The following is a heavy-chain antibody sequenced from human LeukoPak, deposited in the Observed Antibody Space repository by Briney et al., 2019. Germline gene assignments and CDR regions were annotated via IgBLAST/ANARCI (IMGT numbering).Heavy chain of an antibody. J-gene: IGHJ4*02. CDR3: AKSSLVPPFDY. CDR1: GFTFSSYE. V-gene: IGHV3-48*03. Sequence: PGGSLRLSCAASGFTFSSYEMNWVRQAPGKGLEWVSYISSSGSTIYYADSVKGRFTISRDNAKNSLYLQMNSLRAHDTAVYYCAKSSLVPPFDYWGQGTLVTVSS. CDR2: ISSSGSTI. D-gene: IGHD6-6*01.